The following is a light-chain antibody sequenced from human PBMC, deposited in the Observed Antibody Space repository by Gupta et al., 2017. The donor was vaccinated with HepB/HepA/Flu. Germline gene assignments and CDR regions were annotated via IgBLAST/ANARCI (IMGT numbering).Light chain of an antibody. J-gene: IGKJ4*01. V-gene: IGKV1-8*01. Sequence: AIRMTQSPSSFSASTGDRVTITCRASQGISSYLAWYQQKPGKAPKLLIYAASTVKSGVPSRFSGSGSGTDFTLTISCLQSEDFATYYCQHEDSPPITFGGGTKVEIK. CDR1: QGISSY. CDR3: QHEDSPPIT. CDR2: AAS.